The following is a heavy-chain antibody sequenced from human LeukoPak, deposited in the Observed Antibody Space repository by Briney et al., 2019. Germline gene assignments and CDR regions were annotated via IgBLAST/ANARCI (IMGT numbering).Heavy chain of an antibody. D-gene: IGHD2-2*01. CDR3: ARDTYAGYGLDY. CDR1: GFTFSNFG. Sequence: GGSLRPSCAASGFTFSNFGMHWVRQAPGKGLEWVVLIWYDGSNKYYADSVKGRFTISRDNSKNTLYLQMNSLRAEDTAVYYCARDTYAGYGLDYWGQGTLVTVSS. CDR2: IWYDGSNK. J-gene: IGHJ4*02. V-gene: IGHV3-33*01.